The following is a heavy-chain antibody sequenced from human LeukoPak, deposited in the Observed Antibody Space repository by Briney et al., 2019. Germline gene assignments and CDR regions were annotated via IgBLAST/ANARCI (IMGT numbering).Heavy chain of an antibody. CDR2: ISSTSSYT. J-gene: IGHJ6*02. CDR1: GFTFSDYY. V-gene: IGHV3-11*05. CDR3: ARGIQYYYYGMDV. Sequence: TGGSLRLSCAASGFTFSDYYMSWIRQAPGKGLEWVSYISSTSSYTSHADSVKGRFTISRDNAKNSLYLQMNSLRAEDTAVYYCARGIQYYYYGMDVWGQGTTVTVSS.